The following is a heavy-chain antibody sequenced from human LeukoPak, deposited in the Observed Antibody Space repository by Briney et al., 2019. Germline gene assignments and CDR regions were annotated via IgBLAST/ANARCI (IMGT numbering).Heavy chain of an antibody. CDR3: ARAMSIAARLQTIFDY. V-gene: IGHV4-4*07. CDR2: MYSSGS. Sequence: PSETLSLTCTVSGGSISSYYLSWIRQTAGKGLEWIGRMYSSGSNYNPSLKSRVTISVDTSKNQFSLNLTSVTAADTAVYYCARAMSIAARLQTIFDYWGQGTLVTVSS. J-gene: IGHJ4*02. D-gene: IGHD6-6*01. CDR1: GGSISSYY.